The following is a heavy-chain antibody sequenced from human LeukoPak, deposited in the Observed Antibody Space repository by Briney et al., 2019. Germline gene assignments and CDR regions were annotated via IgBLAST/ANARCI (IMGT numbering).Heavy chain of an antibody. CDR2: ISAYNGNT. V-gene: IGHV1-18*01. J-gene: IGHJ4*02. D-gene: IGHD6-19*01. Sequence: GASVTVSCTASGYTFTSYGISWVRQAPGQGLEWMGWISAYNGNTNYAQKLQGRVTMTTDTSTSTAYMELRSLRSDDTAVYYCASIAYSSGWYDFDYWGQGTLVTVSS. CDR1: GYTFTSYG. CDR3: ASIAYSSGWYDFDY.